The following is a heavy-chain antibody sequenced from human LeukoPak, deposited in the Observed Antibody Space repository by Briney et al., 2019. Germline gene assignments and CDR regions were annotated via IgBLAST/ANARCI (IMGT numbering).Heavy chain of an antibody. V-gene: IGHV1-2*06. CDR1: GYTFTRYY. J-gene: IGHJ4*02. D-gene: IGHD6-13*01. CDR2: INPNSGGT. CDR3: VSWEGIAAAGSFDY. Sequence: ASVKVSCKASGYTFTRYYMHWVRQAPGQGLEWMGRINPNSGGTNYAQRFEGRVTMTRDTSISTAYMELSRLRSDDTAVYYCVSWEGIAAAGSFDYWGQGTLVTVSS.